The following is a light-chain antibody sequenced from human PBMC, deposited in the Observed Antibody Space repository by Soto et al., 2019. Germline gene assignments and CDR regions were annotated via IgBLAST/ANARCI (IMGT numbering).Light chain of an antibody. V-gene: IGKV3-15*01. CDR1: QSVSTN. Sequence: EIVMTQSPVTLSVSPGERATLSCRASQSVSTNVAWYQQKPGQAPRLLIYRTSTRATGIPARFSASGSGTEFTLTISSLQSEDFGVYYCQQYNDWPRTFGQGTRLEIK. CDR3: QQYNDWPRT. J-gene: IGKJ5*01. CDR2: RTS.